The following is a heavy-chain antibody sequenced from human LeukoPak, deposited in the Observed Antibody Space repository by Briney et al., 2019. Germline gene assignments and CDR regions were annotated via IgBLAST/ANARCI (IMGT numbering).Heavy chain of an antibody. V-gene: IGHV4-61*02. D-gene: IGHD3-22*01. J-gene: IGHJ4*02. CDR1: GDSISSGDYY. CDR2: IYTSGST. CDR3: ARDRYYYDSSGYYIFDY. Sequence: SETLSLTCTVSGDSISSGDYYWSWIRQPAGRGLEWIGRIYTSGSTNYNPSLKSRVTMSVDTSKNQFSLKLSSVTAADTAVYYCARDRYYYDSSGYYIFDYWGQGTLVTVSS.